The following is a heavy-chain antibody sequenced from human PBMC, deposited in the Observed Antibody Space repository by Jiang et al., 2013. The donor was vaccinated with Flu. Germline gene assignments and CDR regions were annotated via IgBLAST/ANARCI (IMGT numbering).Heavy chain of an antibody. Sequence: GPGLVKPSETLSLSCTVSGGSVSSYDYHWGWIRQPLGKGLEYIGNILYTGSAYYNPSLKSRVTMSVDTSKNQFSLKLSSVTAADTAVYYCARRSWFGGTYYFDYWGQGTLVTVSS. J-gene: IGHJ4*02. CDR3: ARRSWFGGTYYFDY. V-gene: IGHV4-39*01. CDR2: ILYTGSA. CDR1: GGSVSSYDYH. D-gene: IGHD3-10*01.